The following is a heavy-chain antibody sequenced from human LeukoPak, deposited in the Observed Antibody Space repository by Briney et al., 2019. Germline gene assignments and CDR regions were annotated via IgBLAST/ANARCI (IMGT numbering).Heavy chain of an antibody. CDR1: GGSFSGYY. V-gene: IGHV4-34*01. Sequence: SETLSLTCAVYGGSFSGYYWSWIRQPPGKGLEWIGEINHSGSTNYNPSLKSRVTISVDTSKNQFSLKLSSVTAADTAVYYCARRGSSSWYWGNRFDPWGQGTLVTVSS. D-gene: IGHD6-13*01. J-gene: IGHJ5*02. CDR2: INHSGST. CDR3: ARRGSSSWYWGNRFDP.